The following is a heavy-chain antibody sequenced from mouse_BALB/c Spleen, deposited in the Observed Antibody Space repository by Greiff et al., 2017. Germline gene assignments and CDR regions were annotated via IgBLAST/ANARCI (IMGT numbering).Heavy chain of an antibody. Sequence: VQLQESGPGLVAPSQSLSITCTVPGFSLTGYGVNWVRQPPGKGLEWLGMIWGDGSTDYNSALKSRLSISKDNSKSQVFLKMNSLQTDDTARYYCARGDDGSWFAYWGQGTLVTVSA. J-gene: IGHJ3*01. V-gene: IGHV2-6-7*01. CDR1: GFSLTGYG. CDR2: IWGDGST. CDR3: ARGDDGSWFAY. D-gene: IGHD2-3*01.